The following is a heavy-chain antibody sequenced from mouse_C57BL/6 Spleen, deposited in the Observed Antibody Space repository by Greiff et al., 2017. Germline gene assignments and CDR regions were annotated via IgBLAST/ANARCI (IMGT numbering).Heavy chain of an antibody. V-gene: IGHV14-4*01. J-gene: IGHJ2*01. CDR3: TGLLRAELFDY. CDR1: GFNIKDDY. Sequence: EVQGVESGAELVRPGASVKLSCTASGFNIKDDYMHWVKQRPEQGLEWIGRIDPENGDTEYASKFQGKATITADTSSNTAYLQLSSLTSEDTAVYYCTGLLRAELFDYWGQGTTLSVSS. CDR2: IDPENGDT. D-gene: IGHD2-3*01.